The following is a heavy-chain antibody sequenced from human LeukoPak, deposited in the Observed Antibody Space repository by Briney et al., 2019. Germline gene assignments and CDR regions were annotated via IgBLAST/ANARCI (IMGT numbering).Heavy chain of an antibody. V-gene: IGHV3-30*18. CDR2: ISPDGSFE. CDR3: AKKGGTSGWYDYFDL. J-gene: IGHJ4*02. CDR1: GITFRSNT. D-gene: IGHD6-19*01. Sequence: HPGGSLRLSCVVSGITFRSNTMHWVRQAPGRGLEWVAVISPDGSFENYVDSVKGRFTVSRDNSRNTLFLQMNSLISEDTAVYYCAKKGGTSGWYDYFDLWGQGTLVTVSS.